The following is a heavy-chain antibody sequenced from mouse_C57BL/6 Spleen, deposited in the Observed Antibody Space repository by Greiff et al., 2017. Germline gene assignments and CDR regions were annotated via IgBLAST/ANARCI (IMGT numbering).Heavy chain of an antibody. CDR3: TRSDGYYVGYAMDY. CDR1: GYTFTDYE. V-gene: IGHV1-15*01. Sequence: QVQLKESGAELVRPGASVTLSCKASGYTFTDYEMHWVKQTPVHGLEWIGAIDPETGGTAYKQKFKGKAILTADKSSSTAYIELRSLTSEDSAVYYCTRSDGYYVGYAMDYWGQGTSVTVSS. D-gene: IGHD2-3*01. CDR2: IDPETGGT. J-gene: IGHJ4*01.